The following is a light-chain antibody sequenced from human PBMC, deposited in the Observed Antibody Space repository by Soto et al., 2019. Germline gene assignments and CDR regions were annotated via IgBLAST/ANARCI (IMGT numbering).Light chain of an antibody. CDR2: GAS. Sequence: EFVLTHSPGTLSLSPWERATLSCRASQSVGSNYLAWYQQKPGQAPRLLIYGASSRATGIADRFSGSGSGTDFTLTISRLEPEDFALYYCQQYGYSPITFGQGTRLEIK. J-gene: IGKJ5*01. CDR1: QSVGSNY. CDR3: QQYGYSPIT. V-gene: IGKV3-20*01.